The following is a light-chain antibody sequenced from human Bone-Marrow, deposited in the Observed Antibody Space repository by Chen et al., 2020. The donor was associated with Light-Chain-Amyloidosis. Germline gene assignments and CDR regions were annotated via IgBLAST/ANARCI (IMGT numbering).Light chain of an antibody. CDR1: RSDIGSFNL. J-gene: IGLJ1*01. CDR2: EVE. Sequence: QSALTQPASVAGSPGPSIPISCTGTRSDIGSFNLVSWYQHHPDKAPKLIIYEVEKRPSGVSNRFSGSRSGNTASLTISGLQADDEAAYYCCSYAGASTYVFGTGTEVTVL. V-gene: IGLV2-23*02. CDR3: CSYAGASTYV.